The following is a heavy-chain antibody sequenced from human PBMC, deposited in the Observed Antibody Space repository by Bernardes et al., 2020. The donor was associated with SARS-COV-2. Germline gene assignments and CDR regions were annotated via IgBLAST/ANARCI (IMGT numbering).Heavy chain of an antibody. J-gene: IGHJ4*02. Sequence: ASVKVSCMASGYTFSTYAFSWVRQAPGQGLEWMGWVNPNNGNTDYAQKFQGRVTLTTDTSTSTAYLEVNYLRSDDTAVYYCARAGYNRGWSFDYWGQGTLVTVSS. CDR2: VNPNNGNT. CDR3: ARAGYNRGWSFDY. CDR1: GYTFSTYA. D-gene: IGHD6-19*01. V-gene: IGHV1-18*01.